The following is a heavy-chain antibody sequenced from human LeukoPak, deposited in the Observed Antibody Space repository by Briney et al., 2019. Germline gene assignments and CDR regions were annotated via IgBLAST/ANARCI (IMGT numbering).Heavy chain of an antibody. CDR1: GFTFSNAW. D-gene: IGHD6-13*01. V-gene: IGHV3-15*01. Sequence: PGGSLRLSCAASGFTFSNAWMSWVRQAPGKGLEWVGRIKSKTDGGTTDYAAPVKGRFTISRDDSKNTLYLQMNSPKTEDTAVYYCTTEGDSSSWYWDYWGQGTLVTVSS. J-gene: IGHJ4*02. CDR3: TTEGDSSSWYWDY. CDR2: IKSKTDGGTT.